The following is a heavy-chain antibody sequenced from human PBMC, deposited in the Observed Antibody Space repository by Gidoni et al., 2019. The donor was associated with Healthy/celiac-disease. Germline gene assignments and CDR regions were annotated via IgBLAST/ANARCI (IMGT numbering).Heavy chain of an antibody. CDR2: ISWNSGSI. D-gene: IGHD3-22*01. CDR3: AKALTYYYDSSGYTDAFDI. CDR1: GVTFDDYA. J-gene: IGHJ3*02. Sequence: EVQLVESGGGLVQPGRSLRLSCAASGVTFDDYAMHWVRQAPGKGLEWVSGISWNSGSIGYADSVKGRFTISRDNAKNSLYLQMNSLRAEDTALYYCAKALTYYYDSSGYTDAFDIWGQGTMVTVSS. V-gene: IGHV3-9*01.